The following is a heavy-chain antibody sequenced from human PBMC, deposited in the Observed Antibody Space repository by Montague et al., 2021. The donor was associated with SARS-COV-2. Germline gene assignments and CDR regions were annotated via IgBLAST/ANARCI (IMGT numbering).Heavy chain of an antibody. CDR3: ARDCRSSSCTNWGY. Sequence: SLRLSCAASGFTFSGHAMSWARQAPGKELEWGSTITYDSGTTYYADSVKGRFTISRDNSKNTLCLQMNSLRVEDTAVYYCARDCRSSSCTNWGYWGQGTLVTVSS. J-gene: IGHJ4*02. CDR1: GFTFSGHA. D-gene: IGHD2-2*01. V-gene: IGHV3-23*01. CDR2: ITYDSGTT.